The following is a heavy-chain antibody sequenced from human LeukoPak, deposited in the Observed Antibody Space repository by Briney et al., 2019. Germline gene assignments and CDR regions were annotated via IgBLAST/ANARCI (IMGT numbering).Heavy chain of an antibody. V-gene: IGHV4-34*01. Sequence: SETLSLTCAVYGGSFSGYYWSWIRQPPGKGLEWIGEINHSGSTNYNPSLKSRVTISVDTSKNQFSLKLSSVTAADTAVYYCARVQPFGPNPYYYYGMDVWGQGTTVTVSS. CDR3: ARVQPFGPNPYYYYGMDV. D-gene: IGHD3-10*01. CDR1: GGSFSGYY. CDR2: INHSGST. J-gene: IGHJ6*02.